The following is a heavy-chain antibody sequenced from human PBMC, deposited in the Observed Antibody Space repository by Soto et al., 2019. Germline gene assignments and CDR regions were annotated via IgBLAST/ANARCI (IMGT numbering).Heavy chain of an antibody. Sequence: EVQLLESGGGLVQPGGSLRLSCAASGFTFSSYAMSWVRQAPGKGLEWVSAISGSGGSTYYADSVKGRFTISRDNSKNTLYLQMNSLRAEDTAVYYCAKDTYYDFWSGYYGGYWGQGTLVTVSS. CDR2: ISGSGGST. V-gene: IGHV3-23*01. CDR1: GFTFSSYA. CDR3: AKDTYYDFWSGYYGGY. J-gene: IGHJ4*02. D-gene: IGHD3-3*01.